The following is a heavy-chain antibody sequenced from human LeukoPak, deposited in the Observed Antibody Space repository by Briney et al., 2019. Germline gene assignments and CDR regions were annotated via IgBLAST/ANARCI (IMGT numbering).Heavy chain of an antibody. D-gene: IGHD4-23*01. J-gene: IGHJ4*02. CDR1: GFIFGEYA. CDR3: ARHGTTLDY. Sequence: GGSLRLSCAASGFIFGEYAMHWVRQAPGKGLEWVSGLSWNSASLDYVDSVKGRFTISRDNAKNSLYLQMNSLRAEDTAVYYCARHGTTLDYWGQGTLVTVSS. CDR2: LSWNSASL. V-gene: IGHV3-9*01.